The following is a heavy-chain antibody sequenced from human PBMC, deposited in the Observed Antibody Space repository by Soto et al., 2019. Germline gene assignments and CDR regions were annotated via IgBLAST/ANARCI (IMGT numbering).Heavy chain of an antibody. J-gene: IGHJ4*02. V-gene: IGHV1-46*03. CDR1: GYTFTSYY. CDR3: ARALGRLRYLDSAFDD. Sequence: ASVKVSCKASGYTFTSYYMHWVRQAPGQGLEWMGIINPSGGSTSYAQKFQGRVTMTRDTSTSTVYMELSSLRSEDTAVYYCARALGRLRYLDSAFDDWGPGTLVNVSS. CDR2: INPSGGST. D-gene: IGHD3-9*01.